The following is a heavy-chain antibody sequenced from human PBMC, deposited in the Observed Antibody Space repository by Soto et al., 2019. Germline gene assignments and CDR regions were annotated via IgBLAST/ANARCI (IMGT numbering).Heavy chain of an antibody. J-gene: IGHJ4*02. Sequence: QLQLQESGPGLVKPSETLSLTCTVSGGSISSSSYYWGWIRQPPGKGLEWIGSIYYSGSTYYNPSLKSRVTISVDTSKNQFSLKLSSVTAADTAVYYCARHGPLRLPIQLWRVGVDYWGQGTLVTVSS. CDR1: GGSISSSSYY. CDR2: IYYSGST. V-gene: IGHV4-39*01. CDR3: ARHGPLRLPIQLWRVGVDY. D-gene: IGHD5-18*01.